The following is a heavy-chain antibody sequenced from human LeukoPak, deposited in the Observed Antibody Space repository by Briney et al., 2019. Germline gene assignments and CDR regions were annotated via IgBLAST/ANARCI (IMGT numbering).Heavy chain of an antibody. D-gene: IGHD3-22*01. CDR1: GYTFTIYY. CDR3: ARDVTYYYDSSGYLQYYFDY. CDR2: INPNSGGT. J-gene: IGHJ4*02. V-gene: IGHV1-2*02. Sequence: ASVKVSCKPSGYTFTIYYIHWVRQAPGQGLEWMGWINPNSGGTNYAQKFQGRVTMTRDTSISTAYMELNSLRSDDTAVYYCARDVTYYYDSSGYLQYYFDYWGQGTLVTVSS.